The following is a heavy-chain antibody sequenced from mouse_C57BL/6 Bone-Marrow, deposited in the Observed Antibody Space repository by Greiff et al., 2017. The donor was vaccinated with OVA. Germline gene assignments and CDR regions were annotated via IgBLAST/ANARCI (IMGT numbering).Heavy chain of an antibody. CDR2: IYPSDSET. D-gene: IGHD1-1*01. V-gene: IGHV1-61*01. CDR1: GYTFTSYW. Sequence: VQLQQSGAELVRPGSSVKLSCKASGYTFTSYWMDWVKQRPGQGLEWIGNIYPSDSETHYNQKFKDKATLTVDKSSSTAYMQLSSLTSEDSAVYYCARRYYGSHWYFDVWGTGTTVTVSS. J-gene: IGHJ1*03. CDR3: ARRYYGSHWYFDV.